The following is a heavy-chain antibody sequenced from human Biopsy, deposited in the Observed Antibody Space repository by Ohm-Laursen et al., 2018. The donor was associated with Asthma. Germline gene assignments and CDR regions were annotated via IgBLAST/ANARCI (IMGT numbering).Heavy chain of an antibody. CDR2: INAGNGNT. J-gene: IGHJ3*02. CDR1: GYTFSNYA. CDR3: ARTYYDFLTGQVNDAFDI. V-gene: IGHV1-3*01. Sequence: ASVKVSCKASGYTFSNYAISWVRQAPGQRLEWMGWINAGNGNTKYSQKFQGRVTISRDTSASTAYMDLSSLRSEDTAVYYCARTYYDFLTGQVNDAFDIWGQGTMVTVSS. D-gene: IGHD3-9*01.